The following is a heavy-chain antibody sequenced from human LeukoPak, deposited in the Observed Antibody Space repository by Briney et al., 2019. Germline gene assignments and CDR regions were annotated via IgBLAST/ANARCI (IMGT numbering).Heavy chain of an antibody. D-gene: IGHD4-17*01. J-gene: IGHJ4*02. CDR3: ASRNSGDYHLIDY. V-gene: IGHV3-53*01. CDR1: GLTVSTNY. Sequence: GGSLRRSCAASGLTVSTNYMAWVRQAPGKGLEWVSAIYIGGTTMYADSVKGRFIISRDNSKNTLYLQMDSLRAEDTAVYYCASRNSGDYHLIDYWGPGTLVTVSS. CDR2: IYIGGTT.